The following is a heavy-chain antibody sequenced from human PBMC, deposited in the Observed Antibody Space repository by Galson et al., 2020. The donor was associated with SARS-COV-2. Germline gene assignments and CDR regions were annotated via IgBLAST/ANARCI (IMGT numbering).Heavy chain of an antibody. V-gene: IGHV3-11*01. J-gene: IGHJ6*02. CDR2: ISSSGSTI. CDR3: AREDCSGGSCRHGIDV. CDR1: GFTFSDYY. Sequence: TGGSLRLSCAASGFTFSDYYMNWIRQAPGKGLEWVSYISSSGSTIYYADSVKGRFTISRDNAKESLYLQLNSLRAEDTAIYYCAREDCSGGSCRHGIDVWGQGTAVTVSS. D-gene: IGHD2-15*01.